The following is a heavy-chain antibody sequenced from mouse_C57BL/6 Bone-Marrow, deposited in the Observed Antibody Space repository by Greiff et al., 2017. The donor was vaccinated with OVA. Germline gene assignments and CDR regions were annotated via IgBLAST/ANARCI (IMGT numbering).Heavy chain of an antibody. Sequence: QVQLQQSGAELVRPGASVKLSCKASGYTFTDYYINWVKQRPGQGLEWIARIYPGSGNTYYNEKFKGKATLTAEKSSSTAYMQLSSLPSEDSAVYFCARAAYYGSSYNAMDYWGQGTSVTVSS. V-gene: IGHV1-76*01. CDR1: GYTFTDYY. CDR2: IYPGSGNT. J-gene: IGHJ4*01. CDR3: ARAAYYGSSYNAMDY. D-gene: IGHD1-1*01.